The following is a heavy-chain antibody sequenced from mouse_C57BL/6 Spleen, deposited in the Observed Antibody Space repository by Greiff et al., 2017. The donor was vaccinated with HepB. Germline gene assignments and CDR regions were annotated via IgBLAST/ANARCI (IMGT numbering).Heavy chain of an antibody. D-gene: IGHD1-1*01. CDR1: GFTFSDYG. J-gene: IGHJ2*01. CDR2: ISSGSSTI. CDR3: ARQGTTVVDDYFDY. Sequence: EVQLQQSGGGLVKPGGSLKLSCAASGFTFSDYGMHWVRQAPEKGLEWVAYISSGSSTIYYADTVKGRFTISRDNAKNTLFLQMTSLRSEDTAMYYCARQGTTVVDDYFDYWGQGTTLTVSS. V-gene: IGHV5-17*01.